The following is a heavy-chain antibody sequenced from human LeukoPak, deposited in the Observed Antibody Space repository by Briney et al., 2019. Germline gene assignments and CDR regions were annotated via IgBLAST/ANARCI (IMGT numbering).Heavy chain of an antibody. V-gene: IGHV4-61*01. J-gene: IGHJ2*01. CDR2: IYYSGST. Sequence: PSETLSLTCTVSGGSVSSGSYYWSWIRQPPGKGLEWIGYIYYSGSTNYNPSLKSRVTISVDTSKDQFSLKLSSVTAADTAVYYCARERYYDSSWYFDLWGRGTLVTVSS. CDR3: ARERYYDSSWYFDL. D-gene: IGHD3-22*01. CDR1: GGSVSSGSYY.